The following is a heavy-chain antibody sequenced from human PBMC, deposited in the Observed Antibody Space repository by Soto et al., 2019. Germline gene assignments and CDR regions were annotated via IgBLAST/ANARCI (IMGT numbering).Heavy chain of an antibody. J-gene: IGHJ4*02. Sequence: EVQLGESGGGLVQPGGSLRLTCAASGVTITHYWMSWVRQAPGKGLEWVANIKHDGSGDYYADCVKGPFTICRDNTKNSGKMQMKSLRVEDQAIYYFGGEGEPYYSRCLKCGAYEDWGQGNLVTVSS. V-gene: IGHV3-7*01. CDR3: GGEGEPYYSRCLKCGAYED. CDR2: IKHDGSGD. D-gene: IGHD2-15*01. CDR1: GVTITHYW.